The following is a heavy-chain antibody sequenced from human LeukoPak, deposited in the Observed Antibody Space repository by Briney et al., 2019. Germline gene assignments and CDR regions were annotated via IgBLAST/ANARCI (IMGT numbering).Heavy chain of an antibody. CDR2: IYYSGST. D-gene: IGHD1-26*01. CDR3: ARDQTRGGAYGMDV. J-gene: IGHJ6*02. V-gene: IGHV4-31*03. Sequence: PSETLSLTCTVSGGSISSGGYYWSWIRQHPGKGLEWIGYIYYSGSTYYNPSLKSRVTISVDMSKNQFSLKLSSVTAADTAVYYCARDQTRGGAYGMDVWGQGTTVTVSS. CDR1: GGSISSGGYY.